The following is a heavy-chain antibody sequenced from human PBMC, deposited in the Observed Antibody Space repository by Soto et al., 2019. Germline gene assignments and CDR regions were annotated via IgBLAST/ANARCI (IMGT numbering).Heavy chain of an antibody. V-gene: IGHV3-72*01. CDR2: IKNKANSYTT. J-gene: IGHJ4*02. CDR1: GFTFSAHY. CDR3: ARVSLVGPSGGRYFDY. Sequence: EVQLVESGGGLVQPGGSLRLSCAASGFTFSAHYMDWVRQAPGTGLEWVGRIKNKANSYTTEYAASVEGRFTISREDSQNSLYLQMNSLKTEDTAVYYCARVSLVGPSGGRYFDYWGQGSQVAVSS. D-gene: IGHD1-26*01.